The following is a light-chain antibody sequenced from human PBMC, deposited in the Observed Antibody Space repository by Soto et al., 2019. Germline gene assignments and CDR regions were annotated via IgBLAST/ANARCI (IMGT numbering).Light chain of an antibody. V-gene: IGLV2-14*01. CDR2: EVT. J-gene: IGLJ3*02. CDR1: NTDVGAYNY. Sequence: QSVLTQPASVSGSPGQSITISCTGSNTDVGAYNYVSWYQQHPHKAPKLMIYEVTNRPSGVSNRFSGSKSVNTASLTISGLQTEDEADYYCSSYTTSSTWVFGGGTKLTVL. CDR3: SSYTTSSTWV.